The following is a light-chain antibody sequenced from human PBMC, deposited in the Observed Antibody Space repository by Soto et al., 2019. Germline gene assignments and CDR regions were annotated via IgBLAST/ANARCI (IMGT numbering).Light chain of an antibody. Sequence: DIQMTQSPSSLSASVGDRVTITCRASQGISTYLNWYQQRPGKAPKLLIYAASILQSGVPSRFSGSGSETHFTLTISSLQPEDFATYSCQQSYSTTWTFGQGTKVDIK. CDR3: QQSYSTTWT. CDR2: AAS. J-gene: IGKJ1*01. V-gene: IGKV1-39*01. CDR1: QGISTY.